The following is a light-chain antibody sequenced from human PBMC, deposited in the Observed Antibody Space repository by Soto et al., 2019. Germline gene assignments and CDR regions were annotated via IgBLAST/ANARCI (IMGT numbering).Light chain of an antibody. Sequence: DFPLTQSPSFLSASVGDRVTITCRAREGISSYLAWYQQNPGKAPKLLIYAASTLQSGVPSRFSGSGSGTEFTLTISSLQPEDFATSYCQQLNSYPRTFGQGTKVEIK. V-gene: IGKV1-9*01. J-gene: IGKJ1*01. CDR3: QQLNSYPRT. CDR2: AAS. CDR1: EGISSY.